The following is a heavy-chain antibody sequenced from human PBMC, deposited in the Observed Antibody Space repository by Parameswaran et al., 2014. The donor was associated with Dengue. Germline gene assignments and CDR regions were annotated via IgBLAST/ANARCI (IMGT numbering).Heavy chain of an antibody. D-gene: IGHD2-2*01. Sequence: VRQAPGKGLEWVSYISSSGSTIYYADSVKGRFTISRDNAKNSLYLQMNSLRAEDTAVYYCARDLPVVPAAMGSPFDYWGQGTLVTVSS. CDR2: ISSSGSTI. CDR3: ARDLPVVPAAMGSPFDY. V-gene: IGHV3-11*04. J-gene: IGHJ4*02.